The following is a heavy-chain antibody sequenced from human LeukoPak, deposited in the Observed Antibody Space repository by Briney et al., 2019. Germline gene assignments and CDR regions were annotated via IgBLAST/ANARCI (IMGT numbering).Heavy chain of an antibody. CDR3: ARERADIAAAVDDACDI. Sequence: GSLRLSCAASGFTFSSYGMHWVRQPPGKGLEWIGSIYYSGSTYYNPSLKSRVTISVDTSKNQFSLKLSSVTAADTAVYYCARERADIAAAVDDACDIWGQGTMVTVSS. CDR2: IYYSGST. V-gene: IGHV4-39*07. D-gene: IGHD6-13*01. J-gene: IGHJ3*02. CDR1: GFTFSSYG.